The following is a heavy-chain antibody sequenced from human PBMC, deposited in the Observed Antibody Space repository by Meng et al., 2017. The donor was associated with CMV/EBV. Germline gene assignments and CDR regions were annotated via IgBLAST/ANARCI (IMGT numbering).Heavy chain of an antibody. Sequence: GSLRLSCTVSGGSISSYYWNWIRQPPGKGLEWIGYIYYSGSTDYNPSLKSRVTISVDTSKNQFSLKLSSVTAADTAVYYCARGSDGYSSGWYRYWGQGTLVTVSS. CDR1: GGSISSYY. CDR3: ARGSDGYSSGWYRY. CDR2: IYYSGST. J-gene: IGHJ4*02. D-gene: IGHD6-19*01. V-gene: IGHV4-59*12.